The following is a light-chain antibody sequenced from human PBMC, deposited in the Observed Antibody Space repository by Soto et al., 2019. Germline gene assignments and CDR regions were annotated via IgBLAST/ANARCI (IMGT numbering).Light chain of an antibody. CDR2: DEA. Sequence: EVMLTQSPCTLSLSPGERATLSCRASQTVRNNYLAWYQQKPRQTPRLLIYDEASRATGMPHRFSGGASATDLTPPIISRQRPDFVVYYCQQLTRYLLTFGGGTKVDIK. V-gene: IGKV3D-20*02. CDR1: QTVRNNY. J-gene: IGKJ4*01. CDR3: QQLTRYLLT.